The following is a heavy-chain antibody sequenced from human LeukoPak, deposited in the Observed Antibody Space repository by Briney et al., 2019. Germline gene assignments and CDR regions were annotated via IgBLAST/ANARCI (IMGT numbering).Heavy chain of an antibody. J-gene: IGHJ4*02. CDR3: AREVGGVAGPTNFDY. D-gene: IGHD6-19*01. V-gene: IGHV4-4*09. CDR2: IYTSGST. CDR1: GGSISSYY. Sequence: SETLSLTCTVSGGSISSYYWSWIRQPPGKGLGWIGYIYTSGSTNSNPSLKSRVTISVDTSKNQFSLKLSSVTAADTAVYYCAREVGGVAGPTNFDYWGQGTLVTVSS.